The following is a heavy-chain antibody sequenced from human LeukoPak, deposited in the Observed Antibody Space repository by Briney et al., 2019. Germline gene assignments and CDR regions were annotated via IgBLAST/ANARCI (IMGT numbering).Heavy chain of an antibody. CDR2: ISLDTERI. J-gene: IGHJ6*02. V-gene: IGHV3-9*01. Sequence: PGGSLRLSCAVSGLNFNTYALHWVRQAPGKGLEWVSGISLDTERIGYADSVKGRFIVSRDYTKNSVYLQMNSLTPEDSALYFCTKDVTPGGADVWGQGTTVTVSS. CDR1: GLNFNTYA. CDR3: TKDVTPGGADV. D-gene: IGHD4-17*01.